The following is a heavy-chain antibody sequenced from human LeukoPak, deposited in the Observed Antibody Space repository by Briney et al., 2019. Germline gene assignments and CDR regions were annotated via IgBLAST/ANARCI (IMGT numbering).Heavy chain of an antibody. D-gene: IGHD3-22*01. J-gene: IGHJ4*02. CDR3: ARGRITTTIIVIANSPYYFDY. V-gene: IGHV1-2*06. CDR1: GYTFTGYH. CDR2: INPNSGDT. Sequence: ASVKVSCKASGYTFTGYHMHWVRQAPGQGLEWMGRINPNSGDTNYAQNFQGRVTMTRDTSISTAYMELSRLRSDDTAVYYCARGRITTTIIVIANSPYYFDYWGQGTLVTVSS.